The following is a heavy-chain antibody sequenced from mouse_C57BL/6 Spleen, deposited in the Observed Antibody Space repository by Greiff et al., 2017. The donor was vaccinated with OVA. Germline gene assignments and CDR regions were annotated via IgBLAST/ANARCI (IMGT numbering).Heavy chain of an antibody. D-gene: IGHD2-4*01. V-gene: IGHV1-82*01. J-gene: IGHJ3*01. Sequence: VQLQQSGPELVKPGASVKISCKASGYAFSSSWMNWVKQRPGKGLEWIGRIYPGDGDTNYNGKFKGKATLTADKSSSTAYMQLSSLTSEDSAVYFCARDNDYDVLLAYWGQGTLVTVSA. CDR3: ARDNDYDVLLAY. CDR2: IYPGDGDT. CDR1: GYAFSSSW.